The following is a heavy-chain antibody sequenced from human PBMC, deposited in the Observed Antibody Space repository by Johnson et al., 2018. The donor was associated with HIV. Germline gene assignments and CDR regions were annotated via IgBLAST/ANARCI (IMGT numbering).Heavy chain of an antibody. J-gene: IGHJ3*02. CDR1: GFTVSSNY. Sequence: VQLVESGGGLVQPGGSLRLSCAASGFTVSSNYMSWVRQAPGKGLEWVSVIYSGGSTYYADSVKGRFTISRDNSKNTLYRQMNSLRAEDTAVYYCARDHSRDEAFDIWGQGTMVTVSS. D-gene: IGHD5-24*01. V-gene: IGHV3-66*01. CDR2: IYSGGST. CDR3: ARDHSRDEAFDI.